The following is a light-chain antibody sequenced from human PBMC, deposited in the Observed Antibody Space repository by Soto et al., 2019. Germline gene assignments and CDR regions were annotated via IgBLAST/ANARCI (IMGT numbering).Light chain of an antibody. V-gene: IGKV3-15*01. CDR3: QQYYSWPL. CDR2: DTS. Sequence: EIVMTQSPATLSVSPGEGATLSCRASQSVGNTLAWYQQKPGQPPSLLIYDTSTRAAAVPARFSGSGSGTAFTLTITGLQSEDFAVYYCQQYYSWPLFGPGTKVEI. J-gene: IGKJ3*01. CDR1: QSVGNT.